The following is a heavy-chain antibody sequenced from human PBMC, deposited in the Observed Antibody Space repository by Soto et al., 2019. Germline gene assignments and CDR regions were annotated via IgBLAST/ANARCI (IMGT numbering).Heavy chain of an antibody. J-gene: IGHJ4*02. CDR3: ATSFRYFDN. D-gene: IGHD3-9*01. Sequence: PVGSLRLSCAGSGFTPTTTPLSWVRQPPGKGLEWVTTISGTASRTYYVDSVKGRFFISRDNSKNTLTLQMNNLTLDDTAVYYCATSFRYFDNWGQGTRVTVSS. CDR1: GFTPTTTP. V-gene: IGHV3-23*01. CDR2: ISGTASRT.